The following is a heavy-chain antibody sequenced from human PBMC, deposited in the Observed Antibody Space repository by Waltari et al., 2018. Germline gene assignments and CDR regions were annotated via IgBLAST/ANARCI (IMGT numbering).Heavy chain of an antibody. D-gene: IGHD3-3*02. CDR3: AKSTLSIGYYFDY. J-gene: IGHJ4*02. V-gene: IGHV3-NL1*01. Sequence: VQLVETGGGLVQPGGSLRLSCAASGFTFSSYAMQWVRQAPGTGLEWISAINSGGGSTYSADSVKGRFTISRDNSKNTLSLQMNSLRAEDTAVYYCAKSTLSIGYYFDYWGQGVLVTVSS. CDR1: GFTFSSYA. CDR2: INSGGGST.